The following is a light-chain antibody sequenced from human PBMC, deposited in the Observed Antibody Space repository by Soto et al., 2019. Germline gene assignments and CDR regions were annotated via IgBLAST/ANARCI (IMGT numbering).Light chain of an antibody. CDR1: SSNIGNNH. CDR3: GTWDSSLSAWV. Sequence: QSVLTQPPSVSAAPGQKVTISCSGSSSNIGNNHASWYQHLPGTAPKLLIFDNDKRPSGIPDRFSGSKSGTSATLGITGLQTGDEADYYCGTWDSSLSAWVFGGGTKLNVL. CDR2: DND. J-gene: IGLJ3*02. V-gene: IGLV1-51*01.